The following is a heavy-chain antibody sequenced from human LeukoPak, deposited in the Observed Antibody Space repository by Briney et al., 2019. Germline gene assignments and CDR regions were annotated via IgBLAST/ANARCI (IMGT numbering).Heavy chain of an antibody. V-gene: IGHV3-30-3*01. CDR2: ISYDGSNK. Sequence: GGSLRLSCAASGFTFTNYAIHWVRQAPGKGLDWVTVISYDGSNKYYADSVKGRFTISRDNSKNTLYLQMNSLRAEDTAVYYCAKEREVGATHYFEYWGQGTLVTVSS. CDR1: GFTFTNYA. J-gene: IGHJ4*02. D-gene: IGHD1-26*01. CDR3: AKEREVGATHYFEY.